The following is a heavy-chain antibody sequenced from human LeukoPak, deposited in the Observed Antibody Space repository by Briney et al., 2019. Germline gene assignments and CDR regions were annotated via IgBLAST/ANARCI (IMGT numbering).Heavy chain of an antibody. J-gene: IGHJ6*02. CDR2: IIPIFGTA. CDR3: ARGKVELNWGYYYGMDV. Sequence: SVKVSCKASGYTFTSYDINWVRQATGQGLEWMGGIIPIFGTANYAQKFQGRVTITADESTSTAYMELSSLRSEDTAVYYCARGKVELNWGYYYGMDVWGQGTTVTVSS. V-gene: IGHV1-69*13. D-gene: IGHD1-7*01. CDR1: GYTFTSYD.